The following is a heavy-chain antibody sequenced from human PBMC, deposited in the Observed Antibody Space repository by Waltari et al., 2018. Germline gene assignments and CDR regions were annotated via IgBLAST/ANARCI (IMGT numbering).Heavy chain of an antibody. D-gene: IGHD3-10*01. CDR3: AKDRPNMGGSGRDVFDY. J-gene: IGHJ4*02. CDR1: GFTFSSYA. V-gene: IGHV3-23*01. CDR2: ISGSGGST. Sequence: EVQLLESGGGLVQPGGSLRLSCAASGFTFSSYAMSWVRQAPGKGLEWVSAISGSGGSTYYADSVKGRFTISRDNSKNTLYLQMNSLRAEDTAVYYCAKDRPNMGGSGRDVFDYWGQGTLVTVSS.